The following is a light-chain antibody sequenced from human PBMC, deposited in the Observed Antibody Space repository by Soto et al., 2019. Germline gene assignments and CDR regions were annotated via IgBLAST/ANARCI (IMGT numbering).Light chain of an antibody. V-gene: IGKV3-20*01. J-gene: IGKJ4*01. Sequence: EIVLTQSPGTLSLSPGERATLSCRASQSVSSSFLAWYQQKPGQAPRHLIYGASKATGIPDRFSGSGSGTAFTLTITRLEPEDFAVYYCQLYGSSLTFGGGTKVEIK. CDR2: GAS. CDR3: QLYGSSLT. CDR1: QSVSSSF.